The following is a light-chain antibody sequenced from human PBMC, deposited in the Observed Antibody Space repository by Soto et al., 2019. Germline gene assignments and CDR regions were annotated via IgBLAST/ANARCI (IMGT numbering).Light chain of an antibody. CDR1: QSAGNN. J-gene: IGKJ2*01. V-gene: IGKV3-15*01. CDR3: QQYNNWPMYT. CDR2: DAS. Sequence: EIVMTQSPATLSVSPGERATLSCRASQSAGNNLAWYQQKPGQAPRLLIYDASTRATGIPARFSGSGSGEEFTLTISSLQSEDFAVYYCQQYNNWPMYTFGKGTKLEIK.